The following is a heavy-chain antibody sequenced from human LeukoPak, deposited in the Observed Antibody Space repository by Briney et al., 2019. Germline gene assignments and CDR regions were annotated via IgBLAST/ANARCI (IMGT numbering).Heavy chain of an antibody. D-gene: IGHD6-13*01. CDR3: ARSPPYSSSWCIDY. J-gene: IGHJ4*02. Sequence: ASVKVSCKASGYTFTGYYMHWVRQAPGQGLEWMGWINPNSGGTNYAQKFQGRVTMTRDTSISTAYMELSRLRSDDTAVYYCARSPPYSSSWCIDYWGQGTLVTVSS. V-gene: IGHV1-2*02. CDR1: GYTFTGYY. CDR2: INPNSGGT.